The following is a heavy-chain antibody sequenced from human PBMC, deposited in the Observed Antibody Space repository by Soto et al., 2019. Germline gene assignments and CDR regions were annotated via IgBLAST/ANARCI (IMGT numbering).Heavy chain of an antibody. Sequence: GGSLRLSCAASGFTFSSYGMHWVRQAPGKGLEWVAVISYDGSNKYYADSVKGRFTISRDNSKNTLYLQMNSLRAEDTAVYYCAKVLRFLEWLSPFDYWGQGTLVTVSS. CDR1: GFTFSSYG. V-gene: IGHV3-30*18. D-gene: IGHD3-3*01. CDR3: AKVLRFLEWLSPFDY. J-gene: IGHJ4*02. CDR2: ISYDGSNK.